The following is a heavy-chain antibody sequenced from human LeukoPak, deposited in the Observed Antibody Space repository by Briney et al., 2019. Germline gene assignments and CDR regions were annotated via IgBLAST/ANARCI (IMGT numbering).Heavy chain of an antibody. D-gene: IGHD3-22*01. V-gene: IGHV3-33*01. CDR2: IWYDGSNK. Sequence: PGRSLRLSCAASGFTFSSYGMHWVRQAPGKGLEWVAVIWYDGSNKYYADSVKGRFTISRDNSKNTLYLQMNSLRAEDTAVYYCARDSYHCYDSSGYALGIDYWGQGTLVTVSS. CDR1: GFTFSSYG. CDR3: ARDSYHCYDSSGYALGIDY. J-gene: IGHJ4*02.